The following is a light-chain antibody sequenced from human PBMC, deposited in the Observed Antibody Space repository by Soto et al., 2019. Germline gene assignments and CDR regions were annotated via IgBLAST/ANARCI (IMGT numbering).Light chain of an antibody. CDR3: CSYAGSTIFYV. CDR1: SSDVGSYNL. CDR2: EVD. J-gene: IGLJ1*01. Sequence: LTQPASVSGSPGQSITISCTGTSSDVGSYNLVSWYQQHPGKAPKVMIYEVDKRPSGVSNRFSGSKSGNTASLTISGLQAEDEADYYCCSYAGSTIFYVFGTGTKVTVL. V-gene: IGLV2-23*02.